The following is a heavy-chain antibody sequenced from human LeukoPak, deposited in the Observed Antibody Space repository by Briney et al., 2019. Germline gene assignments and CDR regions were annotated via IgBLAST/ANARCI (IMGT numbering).Heavy chain of an antibody. CDR1: GGSITSYY. CDR2: IYYSGNT. Sequence: KTSETLSLTCTVSGGSITSYYYTWIRQPPGKGLEWIGYIYYSGNTNYNPSLKSRVTMSLDMSKNQFSLRLTFVTAADTAVYYCAREDSGTSIDYWGQGTLVTVSS. D-gene: IGHD1-26*01. CDR3: AREDSGTSIDY. V-gene: IGHV4-59*01. J-gene: IGHJ4*01.